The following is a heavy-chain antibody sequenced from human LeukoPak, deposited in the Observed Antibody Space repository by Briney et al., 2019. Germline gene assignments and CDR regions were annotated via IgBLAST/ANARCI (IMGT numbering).Heavy chain of an antibody. CDR1: GYSFTSYW. Sequence: GESLKISCKGSGYSFTSYWIGWVRQMPGKGLEWMGIIYPGDSDTKYSPSFQGQVTISADKTISTAYLQWSSLKASDTAMYYCARRYCSSTSCYSIDYWGQGTLVTVCS. J-gene: IGHJ4*02. CDR2: IYPGDSDT. V-gene: IGHV5-51*01. D-gene: IGHD2-2*02. CDR3: ARRYCSSTSCYSIDY.